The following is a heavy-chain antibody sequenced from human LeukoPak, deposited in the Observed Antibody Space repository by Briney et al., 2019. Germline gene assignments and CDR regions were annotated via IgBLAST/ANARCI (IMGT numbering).Heavy chain of an antibody. V-gene: IGHV4-31*03. CDR3: ARDRRYCSSTSCPSSFDL. CDR2: IYYSGST. Sequence: SETLSLTCTVSGGSISSGGYYWSWIRQHPGKGLEWIGYIYYSGSTYYNPSLKSRVTISVNTSKNQFSLKLSSVTAADTAVYYCARDRRYCSSTSCPSSFDLWGRGTLVTVSS. CDR1: GGSISSGGYY. J-gene: IGHJ2*01. D-gene: IGHD2-2*01.